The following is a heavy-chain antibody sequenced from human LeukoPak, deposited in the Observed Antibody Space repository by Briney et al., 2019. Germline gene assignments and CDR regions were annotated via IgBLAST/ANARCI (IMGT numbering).Heavy chain of an antibody. CDR1: GGSISSSSYY. J-gene: IGHJ4*02. V-gene: IGHV4-39*02. Sequence: SETLSLTCTVSGGSISSSSYYWGWIRQPPGKGLEWIGSIYYSGSTYSNPSLKSRVTISVDTSKNQFSLKLSSVTAADTAVYYCTRDIGDFVSDFWGQGTLVTVSS. D-gene: IGHD2-21*02. CDR3: TRDIGDFVSDF. CDR2: IYYSGST.